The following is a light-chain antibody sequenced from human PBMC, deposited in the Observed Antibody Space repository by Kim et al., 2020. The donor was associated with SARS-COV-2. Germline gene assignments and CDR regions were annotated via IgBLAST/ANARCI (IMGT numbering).Light chain of an antibody. V-gene: IGLV3-1*01. CDR3: QARDSNTFWV. Sequence: SYELTQPPSVSVSPGQTAIITCSGDKLGDKYVCWYQQKSGQSPVLVIYQDSKRSSGIPERFSGSNSGNTATLTISGTQAMDEADYYCQARDSNTFWVFGGGTQLTVL. CDR1: KLGDKY. J-gene: IGLJ3*02. CDR2: QDS.